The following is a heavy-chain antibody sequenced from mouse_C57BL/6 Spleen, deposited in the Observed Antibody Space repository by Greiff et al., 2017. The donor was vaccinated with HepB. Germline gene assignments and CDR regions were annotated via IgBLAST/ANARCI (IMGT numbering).Heavy chain of an antibody. CDR3: ARPDGPAWFAY. CDR1: GYSFTGYY. Sequence: VQLKQSGPELVKPGASVKISCKASGYSFTGYYMNWVKQSPEKSLEWIGEINPSTGGTTYNQKFKAKATLTVDKSSSTAYMQLKSLTSEDSAVYYCARPDGPAWFAYWGQRTLVTVSA. J-gene: IGHJ3*01. V-gene: IGHV1-42*01. CDR2: INPSTGGT. D-gene: IGHD2-3*01.